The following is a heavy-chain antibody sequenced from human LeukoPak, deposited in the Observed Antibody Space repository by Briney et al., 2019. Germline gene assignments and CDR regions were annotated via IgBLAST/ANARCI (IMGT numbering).Heavy chain of an antibody. CDR2: IWYDGSNK. Sequence: GGSLRLSCAASGFTFSSYGMHWVRQAPGKGLEWVAVIWYDGSNKYYADSVKGRFTISRDNSKNTLYLQMNSLRAEDTAVYYCARDLGDSGSYAFFDYWGQGTLVTASS. CDR3: ARDLGDSGSYAFFDY. V-gene: IGHV3-33*01. J-gene: IGHJ4*02. D-gene: IGHD3-10*01. CDR1: GFTFSSYG.